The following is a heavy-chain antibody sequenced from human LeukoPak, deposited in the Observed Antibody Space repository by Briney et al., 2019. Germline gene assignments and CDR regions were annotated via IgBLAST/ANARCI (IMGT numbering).Heavy chain of an antibody. V-gene: IGHV1-18*01. CDR2: ISAYNGNT. CDR1: GYTFTSYG. D-gene: IGHD3-3*01. J-gene: IGHJ5*02. Sequence: ASVKVSCKASGYTFTSYGISWGRQAPGQGLEWMGWISAYNGNTNYAQKLHLRVTITTDTSTITAYMELRSLRSEDTAVYYCARHPNPIFEVVTPLKEPSFSRWVDPWGQGTLVTVSS. CDR3: ARHPNPIFEVVTPLKEPSFSRWVDP.